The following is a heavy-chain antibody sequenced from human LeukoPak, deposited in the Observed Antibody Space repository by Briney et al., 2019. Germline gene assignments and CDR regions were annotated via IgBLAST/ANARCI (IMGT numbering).Heavy chain of an antibody. Sequence: GGTLRLSCAASGFTFSSYAMSWVRQAPGKGLEWVSTISGSDGSTYYADSVKGRFTISRDNSKNTLYLQMNSLRAEDTAVYYCAKCHLGWLQYDVFDYWGQGTLVTVSS. CDR2: ISGSDGST. CDR1: GFTFSSYA. V-gene: IGHV3-23*01. D-gene: IGHD5-24*01. CDR3: AKCHLGWLQYDVFDY. J-gene: IGHJ4*02.